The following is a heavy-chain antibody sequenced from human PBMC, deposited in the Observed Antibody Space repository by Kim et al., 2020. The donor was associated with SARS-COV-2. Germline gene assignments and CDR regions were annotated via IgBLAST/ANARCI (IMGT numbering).Heavy chain of an antibody. CDR1: GYTFTSYA. V-gene: IGHV1-3*01. D-gene: IGHD3-10*01. Sequence: ASVKVSCKASGYTFTSYAMHWVRQAPGQRLEWMGWINAGNGNTKYSQKFQGRVTITRDTSASTAYMELSSLRSEDTAVYYCARDYYGSGSYPNNWFDPWGQGTLVTVSS. J-gene: IGHJ5*02. CDR2: INAGNGNT. CDR3: ARDYYGSGSYPNNWFDP.